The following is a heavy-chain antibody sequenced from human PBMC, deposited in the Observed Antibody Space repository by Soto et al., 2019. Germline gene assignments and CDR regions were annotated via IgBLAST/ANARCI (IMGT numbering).Heavy chain of an antibody. Sequence: QVQLVESGGGVVQPGRSLRLSCAASGFTFSSYAMHWVRQAPGKGLEGMAVISYDGSNNYYADSVKGRFTISRDNSKNTLYLQMNSMRCEDTAVYYCASQEGYRSSIGAFDYWGQGTLVTVSS. CDR1: GFTFSSYA. V-gene: IGHV3-30-3*01. CDR3: ASQEGYRSSIGAFDY. CDR2: ISYDGSNN. J-gene: IGHJ4*02. D-gene: IGHD5-18*01.